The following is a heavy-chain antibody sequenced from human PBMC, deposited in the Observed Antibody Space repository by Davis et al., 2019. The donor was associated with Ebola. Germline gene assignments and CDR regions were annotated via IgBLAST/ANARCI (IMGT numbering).Heavy chain of an antibody. CDR2: ISSSSSYI. J-gene: IGHJ6*02. Sequence: GESLKISCAAPGFTLSSYSMNWVRQAPGKGLEWVSSISSSSSYIYYADSVKGRFTISRDNAKNSLCLQMNSLRDEDTAMYYCARGYSYGNYYYYGMDVWGQGTTVTVSS. D-gene: IGHD5-18*01. CDR1: GFTLSSYS. CDR3: ARGYSYGNYYYYGMDV. V-gene: IGHV3-21*01.